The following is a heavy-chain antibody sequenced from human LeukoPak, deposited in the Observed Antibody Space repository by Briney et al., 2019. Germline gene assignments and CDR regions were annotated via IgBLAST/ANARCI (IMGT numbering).Heavy chain of an antibody. CDR2: ISSSGSTI. J-gene: IGHJ6*03. D-gene: IGHD6-13*01. CDR3: ARVRYAAAGIWGHYYYYMDV. CDR1: GFTFSDYY. V-gene: IGHV3-11*04. Sequence: GGSLRLSCAASGFTFSDYYMSWIRQAPGKGLEWVSYISSSGSTIYYADSVKGRFTISRDNAKNSLYLQMNSLRAEDTVVYYCARVRYAAAGIWGHYYYYMDVWGKGTTVTVSS.